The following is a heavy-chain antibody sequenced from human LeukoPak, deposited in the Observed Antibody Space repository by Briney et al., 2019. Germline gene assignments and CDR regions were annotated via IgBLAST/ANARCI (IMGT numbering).Heavy chain of an antibody. D-gene: IGHD7-27*01. Sequence: ASVKVSCKASGYTFTSYGISWVRQAPGQGLEWMGWISAYNGNTNYAQKFQGRVTMTRDTSTSTVYMELSSLRSEDTAVYYCACQQANWGQHDAFDIWGQGTMVTVSS. CDR2: ISAYNGNT. CDR3: ACQQANWGQHDAFDI. CDR1: GYTFTSYG. J-gene: IGHJ3*02. V-gene: IGHV1-18*01.